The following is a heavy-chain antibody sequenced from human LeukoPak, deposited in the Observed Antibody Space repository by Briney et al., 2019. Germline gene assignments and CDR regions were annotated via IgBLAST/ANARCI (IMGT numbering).Heavy chain of an antibody. Sequence: GGSLRLSCAASGFTVSSNYMSWVRQAPGKGLEWVSVIYSGGSTYYADSVKGRFTISRHNSKNTLYLQMNSLRAEDTAVYYCARDGNSVAGTNAFDIWGQGTMVTVSS. J-gene: IGHJ3*02. D-gene: IGHD6-19*01. V-gene: IGHV3-53*04. CDR2: IYSGGST. CDR3: ARDGNSVAGTNAFDI. CDR1: GFTVSSNY.